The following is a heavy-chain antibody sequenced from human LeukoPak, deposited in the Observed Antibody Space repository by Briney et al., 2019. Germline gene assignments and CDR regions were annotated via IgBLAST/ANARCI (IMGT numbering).Heavy chain of an antibody. CDR3: ARVNYDFWSGYYTGINR. CDR1: GGSISNSNW. V-gene: IGHV4-4*02. CDR2: IYHSGST. D-gene: IGHD3-3*01. Sequence: SGTLSLTCAVSGGSISNSNWWNRVRQPPGKGLEWIGEIYHSGSTNYNPSLKSRVTISVDTSKNQFSLKLSSVTAADTAVYYCARVNYDFWSGYYTGINRWGQGTLVTVSS. J-gene: IGHJ4*02.